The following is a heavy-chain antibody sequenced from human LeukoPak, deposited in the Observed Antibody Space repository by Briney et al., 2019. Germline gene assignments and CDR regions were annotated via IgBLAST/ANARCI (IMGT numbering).Heavy chain of an antibody. V-gene: IGHV4-34*01. CDR1: GGSFSGYY. J-gene: IGHJ4*02. D-gene: IGHD3-3*01. CDR2: INHSGST. Sequence: SETLSLTCAVYGGSFSGYYWSWIRQSPGKGLEWIGEINHSGSTNYNPSLKSRVTISVDTSKNQFSLKLSSVTAADTAVYYCARYDFWSGYYWGQGTLVTVSS. CDR3: ARYDFWSGYY.